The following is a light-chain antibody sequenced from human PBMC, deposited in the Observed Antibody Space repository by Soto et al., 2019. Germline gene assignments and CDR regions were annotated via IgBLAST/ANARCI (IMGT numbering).Light chain of an antibody. V-gene: IGLV2-14*01. CDR2: AVS. Sequence: QSALTQPASVSGSPGQSITISCTGTSSDVGTYNYVSWYQQHPGKAPKLIIYAVSNRPSGVSNRFSGSKSDNTASLTIAGLQAEDEADYYCSSYTTSSTEIFGGGTKLTVL. J-gene: IGLJ2*01. CDR3: SSYTTSSTEI. CDR1: SSDVGTYNY.